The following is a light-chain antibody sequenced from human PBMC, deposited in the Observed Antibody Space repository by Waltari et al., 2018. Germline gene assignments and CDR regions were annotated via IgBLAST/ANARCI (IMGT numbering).Light chain of an antibody. CDR2: YDS. CDR1: NIETKC. V-gene: IGLV3-21*04. J-gene: IGLJ3*02. CDR3: QVWDSSSDHPWV. Sequence: SYVLTQPPSMSVPPGETASISCGGYNIETKCVHWYQQRPGQAPVLVMYYDSDRPSGIPERFSGSNTGDTATLTISRIEAGDEADYYCQVWDSSSDHPWVFGGGTKLTVL.